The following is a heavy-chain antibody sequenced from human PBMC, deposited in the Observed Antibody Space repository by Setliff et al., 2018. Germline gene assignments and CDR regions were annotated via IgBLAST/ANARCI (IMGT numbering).Heavy chain of an antibody. CDR2: IQSSGGT. Sequence: SETLSLTCTVSGGSVGSGNFYWSWIRQTAGKGLEWTGLIQSSGGTDYNPYLKSRVTISLDTSKNQFSLKLSSVTAADTAVYYCARANKKLDYYYYYYMDVWGTGTSVTVSS. CDR1: GGSVGSGNFY. D-gene: IGHD1-1*01. J-gene: IGHJ6*03. V-gene: IGHV4-61*02. CDR3: ARANKKLDYYYYYYMDV.